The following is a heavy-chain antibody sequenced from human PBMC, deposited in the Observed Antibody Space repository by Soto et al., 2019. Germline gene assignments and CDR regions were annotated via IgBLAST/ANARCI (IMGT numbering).Heavy chain of an antibody. D-gene: IGHD2-15*01. CDR2: ISATGGST. V-gene: IGHV3-23*01. CDR3: TRDSNTADVGPRPIGYFDL. CDR1: GFSFSTYA. Sequence: EVQLLESGGGLVQPGGSLRLSCAASGFSFSTYAMAWVRQAPGKGLDWVSLISATGGSTYYADSVKGRFTISRDNSKNILHLQLNSLRAEDAALYYCTRDSNTADVGPRPIGYFDLWGRGTLVNVSA. J-gene: IGHJ2*01.